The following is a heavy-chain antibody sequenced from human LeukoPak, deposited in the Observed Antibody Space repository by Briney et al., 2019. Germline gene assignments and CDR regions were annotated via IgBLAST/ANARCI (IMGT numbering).Heavy chain of an antibody. J-gene: IGHJ6*03. CDR1: GGSFSRYY. CDR3: ARGRGYSYGSLYYMDV. D-gene: IGHD5-18*01. V-gene: IGHV4-34*01. CDR2: INHSGST. Sequence: SETLSLTCAVYGGSFSRYYWSWIRQPPGKGLEWIGEINHSGSTNYNPSLKSRVTISVDTSKNQFSLKLSSVTAADTAVYYCARGRGYSYGSLYYMDVWGKGTTVTVSS.